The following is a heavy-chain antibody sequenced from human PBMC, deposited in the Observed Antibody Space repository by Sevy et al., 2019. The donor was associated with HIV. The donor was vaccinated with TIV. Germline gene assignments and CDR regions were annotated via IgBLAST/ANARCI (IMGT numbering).Heavy chain of an antibody. Sequence: ASVKVSCKASGYTFTGDYLHWVRQAPGQGLEWMGRVYPNSGGTNYAQKFQGRVTMTRDTSISTAHMVLSRLRSDDTAVYYCARDGGGGTTNSGMDVWGQGTTVTVS. CDR1: GYTFTGDY. CDR3: ARDGGGGTTNSGMDV. CDR2: VYPNSGGT. D-gene: IGHD1-7*01. V-gene: IGHV1-2*06. J-gene: IGHJ6*02.